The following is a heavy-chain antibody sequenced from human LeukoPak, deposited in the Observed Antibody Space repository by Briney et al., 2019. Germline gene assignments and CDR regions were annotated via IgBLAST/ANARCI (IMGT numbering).Heavy chain of an antibody. CDR3: ARDLSQCHPEDFWSGYCGDFDY. D-gene: IGHD3-3*01. V-gene: IGHV1-69*13. Sequence: SVKVSCKASGGTFSSYAISWVRQAPGQGLEWMGGIIPIFGTANYAQKFQGRVTITADESTSTAYMELSSLRSEDTAVYYRARDLSQCHPEDFWSGYCGDFDYWGQGTLVTVSS. CDR2: IIPIFGTA. J-gene: IGHJ4*02. CDR1: GGTFSSYA.